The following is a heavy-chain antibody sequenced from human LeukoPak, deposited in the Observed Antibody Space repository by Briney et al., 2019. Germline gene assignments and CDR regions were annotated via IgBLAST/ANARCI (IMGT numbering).Heavy chain of an antibody. CDR3: ARHVYSSGWGAFDI. J-gene: IGHJ3*02. V-gene: IGHV3-21*01. CDR1: GFTFSSYS. CDR2: ISRSATYL. D-gene: IGHD6-19*01. Sequence: GGSLRLSCAASGFTFSSYSMNWVRQAPGKGLEWVSSISRSATYLYYADSLQGRFTVSRDDAKSSLYLQMNSLSAEDTAVYYRARHVYSSGWGAFDIWGQGTMVTVSS.